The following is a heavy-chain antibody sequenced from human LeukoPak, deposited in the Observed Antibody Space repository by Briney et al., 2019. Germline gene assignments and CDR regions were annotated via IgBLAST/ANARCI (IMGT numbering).Heavy chain of an antibody. CDR1: GYSFTNYG. D-gene: IGHD2-8*02. J-gene: IGHJ4*02. CDR2: IYPGDSDT. CDR3: ARSTGGTRPVHY. Sequence: VESRLLHCKSSGYSFTNYGIGWVRQMPGKGLEWMGIIYPGDSDTIYSPSFQGQVTISADKSISTAYLQWRSLKASDTAMYYCARSTGGTRPVHYWGEKPVLRVSS. V-gene: IGHV5-51*01.